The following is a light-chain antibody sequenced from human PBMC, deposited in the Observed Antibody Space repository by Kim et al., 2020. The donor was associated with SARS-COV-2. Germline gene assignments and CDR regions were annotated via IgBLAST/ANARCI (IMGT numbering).Light chain of an antibody. Sequence: DVQITQSPSSLSASVGDRVAITFRASEDISTYLAWFQQKPGEAPKSLIYAASSLQSGVPSRFSGSGSGTDFTLTISCLQPEDFATYYCQQYDSYPRTFGQGTKVDIK. J-gene: IGKJ1*01. CDR3: QQYDSYPRT. V-gene: IGKV1-16*01. CDR1: EDISTY. CDR2: AAS.